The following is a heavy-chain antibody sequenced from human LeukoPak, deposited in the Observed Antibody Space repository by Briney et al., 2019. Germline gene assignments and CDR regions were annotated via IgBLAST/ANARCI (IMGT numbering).Heavy chain of an antibody. J-gene: IGHJ4*02. V-gene: IGHV3-23*01. Sequence: GALRLSCAASGFTFSDYAMTWIRQAPGKGLEWVSTIIGSGISTYFADSVKGRFTISRDNSRNTLFLQMNSLRAEDTALFYCAKGDNNILTGYYNSFDSWGQGTLVTVSS. CDR3: AKGDNNILTGYYNSFDS. D-gene: IGHD3-9*01. CDR1: GFTFSDYA. CDR2: IIGSGIST.